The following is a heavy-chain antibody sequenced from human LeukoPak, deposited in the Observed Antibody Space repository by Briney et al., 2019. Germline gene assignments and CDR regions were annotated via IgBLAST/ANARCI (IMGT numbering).Heavy chain of an antibody. CDR2: IWYDGSTT. CDR1: GFTFSTYA. D-gene: IGHD5-18*01. Sequence: GGSLRLSCAASGFTFSTYAMHWVRQAPGKGLEWVALIWYDGSTTYHADSVKGRFTISRDNSKNTLSLQMNSLRAEDTAVYYCARDRLGYSYGNFDYWGQGTLVTVSS. J-gene: IGHJ4*02. CDR3: ARDRLGYSYGNFDY. V-gene: IGHV3-33*01.